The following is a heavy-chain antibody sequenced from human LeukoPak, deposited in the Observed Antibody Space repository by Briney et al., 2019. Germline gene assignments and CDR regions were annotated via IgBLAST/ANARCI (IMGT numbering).Heavy chain of an antibody. V-gene: IGHV4-4*07. CDR2: IYNSGST. CDR1: GGSISTYY. D-gene: IGHD5-18*01. J-gene: IGHJ4*02. CDR3: AGRLGYSYGQFDY. Sequence: SETLSLTCTVSGGSISTYYWIWIRQPAGKGLAWIGHIYNSGSTNYNPSLKSRVTMSVDTSKNQFSLKLSSGTAADTAVYYCAGRLGYSYGQFDYWGQGTLVTVSS.